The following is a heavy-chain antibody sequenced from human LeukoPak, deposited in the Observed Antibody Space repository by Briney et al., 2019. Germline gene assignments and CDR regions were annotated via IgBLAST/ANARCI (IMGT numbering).Heavy chain of an antibody. D-gene: IGHD3-16*01. CDR2: IAYDGNYK. CDR1: GFTFKSFG. Sequence: PGGSLRLSCAASGFTFKSFGVHWVRQAPGKGLEWVAIIAYDGNYKHYADSVKGRFTMSRDNSKSTLSLQMNSLRPDDTAVYYCAKDLGSGLPPDGSDIWGQGTLVTVSS. CDR3: AKDLGSGLPPDGSDI. V-gene: IGHV3-30*18. J-gene: IGHJ3*02.